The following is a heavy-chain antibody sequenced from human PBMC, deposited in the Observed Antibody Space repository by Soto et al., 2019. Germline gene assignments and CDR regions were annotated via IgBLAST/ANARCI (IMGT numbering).Heavy chain of an antibody. CDR1: GGSFSDYY. D-gene: IGHD3-16*02. CDR2: INHSGST. V-gene: IGHV4-34*01. J-gene: IGHJ4*02. CDR3: ARASDYVWGSYRPTLYYFDY. Sequence: SETLSLTCAVYGGSFSDYYWSWIRQPPGKGLEWIGQINHSGSTNYNPSLKSRVTISVDTSKNQFSLKLSSVTAADAAVYYCARASDYVWGSYRPTLYYFDYWTQGTLVTVSS.